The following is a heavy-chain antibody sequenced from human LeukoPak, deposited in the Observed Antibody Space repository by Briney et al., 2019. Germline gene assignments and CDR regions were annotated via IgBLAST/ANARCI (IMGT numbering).Heavy chain of an antibody. J-gene: IGHJ6*04. CDR2: IIPMFGRQ. Sequence: SVKVSCKASGGTFSNHAIHWVRQAPGQGLEWLGGIIPMFGRQSHARKFQGRVTITADESTSTAYMELSSLTSEDTAVYYCARDPGVPFPLGEYYYSYGMDVWGKGTAVTVSS. V-gene: IGHV1-69*13. CDR1: GGTFSNHA. CDR3: ARDPGVPFPLGEYYYSYGMDV. D-gene: IGHD3-16*01.